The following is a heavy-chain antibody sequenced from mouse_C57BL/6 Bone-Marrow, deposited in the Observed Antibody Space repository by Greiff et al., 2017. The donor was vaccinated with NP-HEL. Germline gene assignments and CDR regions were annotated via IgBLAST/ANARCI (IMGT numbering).Heavy chain of an antibody. CDR3: TRDDYGSSPLDY. J-gene: IGHJ2*01. V-gene: IGHV1-15*01. D-gene: IGHD1-1*01. CDR2: IDPETGGT. Sequence: VQVVESGAELVRPGASVTLSCKASGYTFTDYEMHWVKQTPVHGLEWIGAIDPETGGTAYNQKFKGKAILTADKSSSTAYMELRSLTSEDSAVYYCTRDDYGSSPLDYWGQGTTLTVSS. CDR1: GYTFTDYE.